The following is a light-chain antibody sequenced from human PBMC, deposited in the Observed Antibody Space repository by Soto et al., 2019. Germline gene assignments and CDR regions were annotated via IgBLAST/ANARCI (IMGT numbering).Light chain of an antibody. CDR3: QQYNNWPRT. CDR2: GAS. V-gene: IGKV3-20*01. J-gene: IGKJ1*01. Sequence: EIVLTQSPGTLSLSPGESATFSCRASQSISSNYLAWYQQKSGQTPRLLIYGASSRASGIPDRFSGSGSGTDFTLTISRLEPEDFAVYYCQQYNNWPRTFGQGTKVEIK. CDR1: QSISSNY.